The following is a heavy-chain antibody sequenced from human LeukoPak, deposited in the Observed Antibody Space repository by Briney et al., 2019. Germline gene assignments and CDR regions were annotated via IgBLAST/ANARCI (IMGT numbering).Heavy chain of an antibody. Sequence: GGSLRLSCAASGFTFGSYGMHWVRQAPGKGLEWVAFIRYDGTSTYYADSVKGRFTISRDNSKNTLYLQMNSLRTEDTAVYYCARGQTGFVHGMDVWGQGTTVTVSS. D-gene: IGHD7-27*01. V-gene: IGHV3-30*02. CDR2: IRYDGTST. CDR3: ARGQTGFVHGMDV. J-gene: IGHJ6*02. CDR1: GFTFGSYG.